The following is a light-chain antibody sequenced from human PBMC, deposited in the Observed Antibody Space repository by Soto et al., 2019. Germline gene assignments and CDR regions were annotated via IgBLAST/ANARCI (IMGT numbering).Light chain of an antibody. CDR2: LGA. CDR3: MQALQVPRT. CDR1: QSLMHSDGKNS. V-gene: IGKV2-28*01. J-gene: IGKJ4*02. Sequence: EIVMIQSPLSLPVTPGEPASISCRSSQSLMHSDGKNSLDWVLRKAGKSAQLVFYLGANRASGVPYRFSGSGSGTDFTRKISRVDADDVGVYYCMQALQVPRTFGGGTKVEIK.